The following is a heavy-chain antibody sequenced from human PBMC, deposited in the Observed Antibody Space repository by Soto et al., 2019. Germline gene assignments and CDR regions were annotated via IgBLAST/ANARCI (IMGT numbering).Heavy chain of an antibody. J-gene: IGHJ5*02. D-gene: IGHD2-15*01. CDR2: ISYDGSNK. CDR1: GFTFSSYA. Sequence: PGGSLRLSCAAFGFTFSSYAMHWVRQAPGKGLEWVAVISYDGSNKYYADSVKGRFTISRDNSKNTLYLQMNSLRAEDTAVYYCARDSSCSGGSCLYNWFDPWGQGTLVTVS. CDR3: ARDSSCSGGSCLYNWFDP. V-gene: IGHV3-30-3*01.